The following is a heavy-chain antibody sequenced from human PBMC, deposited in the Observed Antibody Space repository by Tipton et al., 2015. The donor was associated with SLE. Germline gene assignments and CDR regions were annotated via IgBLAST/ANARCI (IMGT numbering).Heavy chain of an antibody. CDR2: IHYRGST. Sequence: TLSLTCTVSGGSISGYYWSWVRQPPGQGLEWIGYIHYRGSTNYNPSLKSRVTISLDTSENQFSLKLSSVTAADTVVYYCARDRYCGAGSCFDWYFDLWGRGTLVTVSS. CDR1: GGSISGYY. J-gene: IGHJ2*01. CDR3: ARDRYCGAGSCFDWYFDL. D-gene: IGHD2-15*01. V-gene: IGHV4-59*01.